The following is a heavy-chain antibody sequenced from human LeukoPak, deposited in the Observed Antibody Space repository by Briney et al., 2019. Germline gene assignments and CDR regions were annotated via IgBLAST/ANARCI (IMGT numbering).Heavy chain of an antibody. V-gene: IGHV4-59*04. D-gene: IGHD5-12*01. Sequence: PSETLSLTCTVSGGSISSYYWNWIRQPPGKGLEWIGYIYYSGSTYYNPSLKSRVTISVDTSKNQFSLKLSSVTAADTAVYYCARHSINYSGYDVSDYWGQGTLVTVSS. CDR3: ARHSINYSGYDVSDY. J-gene: IGHJ4*02. CDR2: IYYSGST. CDR1: GGSISSYY.